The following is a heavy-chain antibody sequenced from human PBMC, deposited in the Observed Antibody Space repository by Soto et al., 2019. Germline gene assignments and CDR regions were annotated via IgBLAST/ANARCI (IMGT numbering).Heavy chain of an antibody. CDR2: IYYSGST. J-gene: IGHJ6*03. Sequence: SETLSLTCAVSGGSISSSNWWSWVRQPPGKGLEWIGYIYYSGSTNYNPSLKSRVTISVDTSKNQFSLKLSSVTAADTAVYYCARGPYDYPYYMDVWGKGTTVTVSS. CDR3: ARGPYDYPYYMDV. V-gene: IGHV4-4*02. CDR1: GGSISSSNW. D-gene: IGHD3-16*01.